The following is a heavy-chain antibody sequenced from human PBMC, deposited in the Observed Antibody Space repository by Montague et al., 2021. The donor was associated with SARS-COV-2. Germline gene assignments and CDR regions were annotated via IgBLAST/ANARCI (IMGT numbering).Heavy chain of an antibody. J-gene: IGHJ4*02. Sequence: SETLSLTSAVSGESMTRSWWTWVRQPPGQRLQWIGEIFHDGTSRSKYXPALKSRVTISIDTSKNQFFLRLSSVTAADTALYFCTRARSKAIDYWGQGALVTVSS. CDR3: TRARSKAIDY. D-gene: IGHD2/OR15-2a*01. V-gene: IGHV4-4*02. CDR2: IFHDGTS. CDR1: GESMTRSW.